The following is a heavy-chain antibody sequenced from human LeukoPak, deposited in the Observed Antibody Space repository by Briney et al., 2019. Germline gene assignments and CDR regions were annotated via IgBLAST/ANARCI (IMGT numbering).Heavy chain of an antibody. CDR3: ARTYYYDSSGF. D-gene: IGHD3-22*01. Sequence: ASVKVSCKASGYTFTGYYMHWVRQAPGQGLEWMGWINPNSGGTNYAQKFQGRVTMTRDTSTSTAYMELRSLRSDDTAVYYCARTYYYDSSGFWGQGTLVTVSS. J-gene: IGHJ4*02. V-gene: IGHV1-2*02. CDR2: INPNSGGT. CDR1: GYTFTGYY.